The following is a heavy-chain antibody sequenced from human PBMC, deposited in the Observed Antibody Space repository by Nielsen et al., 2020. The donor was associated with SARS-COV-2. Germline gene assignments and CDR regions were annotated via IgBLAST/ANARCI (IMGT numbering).Heavy chain of an antibody. D-gene: IGHD5-24*01. CDR3: ARGRDGYGDY. V-gene: IGHV3-23*01. Sequence: GESLKISCAASGFTFSSYAMSWVRQAPGKGLEWVSAISGSGGSTYYADSVKGRFTISRHNSKNTLYLQMNSLRAEDTAVYYCARGRDGYGDYWGQGTLVTVSS. J-gene: IGHJ4*02. CDR1: GFTFSSYA. CDR2: ISGSGGST.